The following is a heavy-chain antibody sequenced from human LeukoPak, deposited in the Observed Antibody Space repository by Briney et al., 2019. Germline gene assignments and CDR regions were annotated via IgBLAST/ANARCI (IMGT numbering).Heavy chain of an antibody. V-gene: IGHV3-53*01. J-gene: IGHJ4*02. D-gene: IGHD2-21*02. CDR1: GFTVSSNY. CDR3: ATMRACGGDCYFYYFDF. CDR2: IYSGGST. Sequence: GGSLRLSCAASGFTVSSNYMSWVRRAPGKGLEWVSLIYSGGSTYYADSGKGRFTISRDNSKNTLYLQMNSLRAEDTALYYCATMRACGGDCYFYYFDFWGQGTLVTVSS.